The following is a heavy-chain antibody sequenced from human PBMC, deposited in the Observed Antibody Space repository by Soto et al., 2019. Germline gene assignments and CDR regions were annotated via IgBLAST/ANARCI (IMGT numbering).Heavy chain of an antibody. J-gene: IGHJ4*02. Sequence: GGSLRLSCAASGFTFSSYAMSWVRQAPGKGLEWVSAISGSGGSTYYADSVKGRFTISRGNSKNTLYLQMNSLRAEDTAVYYCANVPLWGSYRDYFDYWGQGTLVTVSS. CDR3: ANVPLWGSYRDYFDY. CDR2: ISGSGGST. V-gene: IGHV3-23*01. D-gene: IGHD3-16*02. CDR1: GFTFSSYA.